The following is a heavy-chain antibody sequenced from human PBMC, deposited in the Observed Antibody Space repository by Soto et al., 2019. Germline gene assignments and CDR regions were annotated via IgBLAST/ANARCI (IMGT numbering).Heavy chain of an antibody. J-gene: IGHJ6*02. CDR1: GFTFSNYA. Sequence: GGSLRLSCAASGFTFSNYAMSWVRQAPGKGLEWVAVITGNGGNKYYADSVKGRFTISRDDSKNTLYLQMNSLRAEDTAVYYCARMSAAAGNYYYYGMDVWGQGTTVTVSS. CDR2: ITGNGGNK. CDR3: ARMSAAAGNYYYYGMDV. V-gene: IGHV3-30-3*01. D-gene: IGHD6-13*01.